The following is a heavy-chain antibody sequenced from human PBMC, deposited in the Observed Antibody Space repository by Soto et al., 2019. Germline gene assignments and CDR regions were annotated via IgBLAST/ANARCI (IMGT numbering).Heavy chain of an antibody. CDR2: INAGNGNT. CDR3: ARGVSRPGSYPNPSNWFDP. J-gene: IGHJ5*02. Sequence: ASVKVSCKASGYTFTSYAMHWVRQAPGQRLEWMGWINAGNGNTKYSQKFQGRVTITRDTSASTAYMELSSLRSEDTAVYYCARGVSRPGSYPNPSNWFDPWGQGTLVTVSS. D-gene: IGHD3-10*01. CDR1: GYTFTSYA. V-gene: IGHV1-3*01.